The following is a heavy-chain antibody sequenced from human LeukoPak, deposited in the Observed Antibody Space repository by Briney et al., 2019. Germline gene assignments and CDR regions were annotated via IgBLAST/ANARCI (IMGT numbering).Heavy chain of an antibody. Sequence: PGGSLRLSCAASGFTFSSYVMNWVRQAPGKGLEWVSYISSSSRTIYYADSVRGRFTISRDNAKNSLYLQMNSLRAEDTAVYYCAGQTTLTTIFSSWGQGTLVTVSS. CDR3: AGQTTLTTIFSS. CDR1: GFTFSSYV. V-gene: IGHV3-48*04. J-gene: IGHJ5*02. CDR2: ISSSSRTI. D-gene: IGHD3-3*01.